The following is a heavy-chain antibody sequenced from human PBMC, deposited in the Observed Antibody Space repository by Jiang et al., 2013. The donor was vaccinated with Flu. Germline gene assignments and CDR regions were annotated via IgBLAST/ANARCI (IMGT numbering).Heavy chain of an antibody. Sequence: WMGWINTNTGNPTYAQGFTGRFVFSLDTSVSTAYLQISSLNTEDTAVYYCARGQPPDYWGQGTLVTVSS. J-gene: IGHJ4*02. V-gene: IGHV7-4-1*02. CDR3: ARGQPPDY. CDR2: INTNTGNP.